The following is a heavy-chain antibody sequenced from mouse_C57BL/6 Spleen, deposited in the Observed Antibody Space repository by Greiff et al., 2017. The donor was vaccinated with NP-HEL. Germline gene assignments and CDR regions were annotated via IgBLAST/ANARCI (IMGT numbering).Heavy chain of an antibody. J-gene: IGHJ4*01. CDR3: ARPHRQTHYGYAMDY. CDR1: GFTFSDYG. CDR2: ISSGSSTI. D-gene: IGHD1-1*01. V-gene: IGHV5-17*01. Sequence: EVQLVESGGGLVKPGGSLKLSCAASGFTFSDYGMHWVRQAPEKGLEWVAYISSGSSTIYYADTVKGRFTISRDNAKNTLFLQMTSLRSEDTAMYYCARPHRQTHYGYAMDYWGQGTSVTVSS.